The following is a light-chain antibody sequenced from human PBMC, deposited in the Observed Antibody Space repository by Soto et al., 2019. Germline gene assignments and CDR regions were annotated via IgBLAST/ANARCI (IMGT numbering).Light chain of an antibody. Sequence: QSVLTQPASVSGSPGQTITISCTGSSDDIGTYEYISWHQHHPGKAPKLIIFGVYDRPSGISDRFSGSKSADTASLTISGLQAEDEANYYCCSYTTSTTYVFGTGTKVTVL. V-gene: IGLV2-14*01. CDR1: SDDIGTYEY. CDR3: CSYTTSTTYV. CDR2: GVY. J-gene: IGLJ1*01.